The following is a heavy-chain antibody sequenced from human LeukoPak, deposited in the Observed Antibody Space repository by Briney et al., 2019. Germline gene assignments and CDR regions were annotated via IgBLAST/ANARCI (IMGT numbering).Heavy chain of an antibody. J-gene: IGHJ4*02. CDR2: INPNSGGT. Sequence: GASVKVSCKASGYTFTGYYMHWVRQAPGQGLEWMGRINPNSGGTNYAQKFQGRVTMTRDTSISTAYMELSRLRSDDTAVYYCARDPVEWELLLDYWGQGTLVTVSS. CDR1: GYTFTGYY. CDR3: ARDPVEWELLLDY. D-gene: IGHD1-26*01. V-gene: IGHV1-2*06.